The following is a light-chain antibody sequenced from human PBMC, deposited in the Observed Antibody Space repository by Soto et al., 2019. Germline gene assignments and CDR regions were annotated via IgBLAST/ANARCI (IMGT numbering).Light chain of an antibody. CDR1: QSVDRNY. V-gene: IGKV3-20*01. CDR2: GAF. CDR3: QQYFTSPYT. J-gene: IGKJ2*01. Sequence: DIVLRQSPGTLSLSPGERATLSCRAGQSVDRNYLAWYQQSPGQAPRLLIYGAFNRPGGIPDRFSGSGSGTDFTLTISRREPEDFAVDFCQQYFTSPYTFGQGTRLEIK.